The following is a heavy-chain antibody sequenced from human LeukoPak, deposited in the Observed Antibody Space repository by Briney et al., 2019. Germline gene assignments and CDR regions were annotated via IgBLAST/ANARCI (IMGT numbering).Heavy chain of an antibody. CDR2: ISGSGGST. V-gene: IGHV3-23*01. J-gene: IGHJ4*02. Sequence: GSLRLSCAASGFTFSSYAMSWVRQAPGKGLEWVSAISGSGGSTYYADSVKGRFTISRDNSKNTLYLQMNSLRAEDTAVYYCAKQPSRPGYSSGWYYFDYWGQGTLVTVSS. CDR1: GFTFSSYA. D-gene: IGHD6-19*01. CDR3: AKQPSRPGYSSGWYYFDY.